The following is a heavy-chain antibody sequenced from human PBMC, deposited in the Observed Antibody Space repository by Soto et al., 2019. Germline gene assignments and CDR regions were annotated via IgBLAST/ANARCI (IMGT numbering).Heavy chain of an antibody. CDR2: FDPGDGET. Sequence: GASVKVSCKVSGYTLTELSMHWVRQAPGKGLEWMGGFDPGDGETIYAQKFQGRVTMTEDTSTDTAYMELSSLRSEDTAVYYCATRGITMVRGVYYYYGMDVWGQGTTVTVSS. V-gene: IGHV1-24*01. J-gene: IGHJ6*02. D-gene: IGHD3-10*01. CDR3: ATRGITMVRGVYYYYGMDV. CDR1: GYTLTELS.